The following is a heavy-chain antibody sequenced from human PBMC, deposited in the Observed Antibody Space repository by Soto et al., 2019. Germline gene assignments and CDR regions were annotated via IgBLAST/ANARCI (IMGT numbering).Heavy chain of an antibody. CDR3: AQGGYAFDI. V-gene: IGHV3-7*05. Sequence: EVQLVESGGGLVQPGGCLRLSCAASGFTFSSYWMSWVRQAPGKGLEWVANIKQDGSDKDYVDSVKGRFTISRDNAKNSHLLQMNSRRVEDTAVYCCAQGGYAFDIWGQGTMVTVSS. CDR1: GFTFSSYW. D-gene: IGHD3-16*01. J-gene: IGHJ3*02. CDR2: IKQDGSDK.